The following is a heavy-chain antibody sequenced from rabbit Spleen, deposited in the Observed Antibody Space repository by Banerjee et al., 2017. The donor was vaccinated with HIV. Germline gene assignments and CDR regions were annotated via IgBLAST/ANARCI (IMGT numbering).Heavy chain of an antibody. J-gene: IGHJ6*01. CDR2: INAVTGKA. Sequence: QEQLVESGGGLVKPEGSLKLSCTASGFSFSNKAVMCWVRQAPGKGLEWIACINAVTGKAVYATWAKGRFTLSRTSSTTVDLKMTSLTAADTATYFCARDLPDIIGWNFGFWGPGTLVTVS. D-gene: IGHD1-1*01. CDR1: GFSFSNKAV. CDR3: ARDLPDIIGWNFGF. V-gene: IGHV1S45*01.